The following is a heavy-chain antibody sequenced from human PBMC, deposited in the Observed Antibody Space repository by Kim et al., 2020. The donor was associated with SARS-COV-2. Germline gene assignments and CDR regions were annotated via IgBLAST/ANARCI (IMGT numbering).Heavy chain of an antibody. V-gene: IGHV3-33*06. Sequence: GGSLRLSCAASGFTFSSYGMHWVRQAPGKGLEWVAVIWYDGSNKYYADSVKGRFTISRDNSKNTLYLQMNSLRAEDTAVYYCAKDQSYSSSLFDYWGQGTLVTVSS. D-gene: IGHD6-13*01. J-gene: IGHJ4*02. CDR1: GFTFSSYG. CDR2: IWYDGSNK. CDR3: AKDQSYSSSLFDY.